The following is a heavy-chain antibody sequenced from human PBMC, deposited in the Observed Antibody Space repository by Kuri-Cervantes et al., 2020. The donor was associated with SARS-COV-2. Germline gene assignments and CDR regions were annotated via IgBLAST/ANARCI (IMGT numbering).Heavy chain of an antibody. V-gene: IGHV4-4*02. CDR3: ARLSLGDVEIFAEDYYYYGMDV. Sequence: GSLRLSFAVSGGSISSSNWWSWVRQPPGKGLEWIGEIYHSGSTNYNPSLKSRVTISVDTSKNQFSLKLSSVTAADTAVYYCARLSLGDVEIFAEDYYYYGMDVWGQGTTVTVSS. J-gene: IGHJ6*02. CDR2: IYHSGST. D-gene: IGHD3-16*01. CDR1: GGSISSSNW.